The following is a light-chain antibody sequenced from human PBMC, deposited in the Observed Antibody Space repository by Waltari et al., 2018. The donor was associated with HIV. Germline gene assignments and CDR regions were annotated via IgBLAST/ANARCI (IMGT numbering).Light chain of an antibody. CDR2: DLT. CDR1: SSDVGGYNY. Sequence: QSALTQPRSVSGSPGQSVTISCTGTSSDVGGYNYVSWCQQLPGKAPKLMIYDLTERPSGVPDRFSGSKSGNTASLTISGLQAEDEADYYCCSFAGSYTWLFGGGTKLTVL. V-gene: IGLV2-11*01. J-gene: IGLJ2*01. CDR3: CSFAGSYTWL.